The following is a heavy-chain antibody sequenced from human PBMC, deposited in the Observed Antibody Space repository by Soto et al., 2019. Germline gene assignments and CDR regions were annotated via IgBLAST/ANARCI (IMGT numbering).Heavy chain of an antibody. V-gene: IGHV3-23*01. CDR3: AKEVSMGSTVDLGY. CDR2: ISGSGVRT. CDR1: GFTFSIFA. D-gene: IGHD2-8*01. J-gene: IGHJ4*02. Sequence: WGSLRLSCAAPGFTFSIFAMSWVRQSPGKGLEWVSTISGSGVRTYYADAVKGRFTISRDNSMGTLYLQMKSLRVEDTAIYYCAKEVSMGSTVDLGYWGPG.